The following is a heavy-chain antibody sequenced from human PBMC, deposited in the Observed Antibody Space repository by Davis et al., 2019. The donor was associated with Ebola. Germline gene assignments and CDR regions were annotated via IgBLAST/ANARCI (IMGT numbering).Heavy chain of an antibody. CDR2: IYYSGST. CDR3: ARHGKNSSGWYGLLRY. V-gene: IGHV4-59*01. J-gene: IGHJ4*02. Sequence: PSETLSLTCTVSGGSISSYYWSWIRQPPGKGLEWIGYIYYSGSTDYNPSLKSRVTVSVDTSNNQFSLRLSSVTAADTAVYYCARHGKNSSGWYGLLRYWGQGTLVTVSS. D-gene: IGHD6-19*01. CDR1: GGSISSYY.